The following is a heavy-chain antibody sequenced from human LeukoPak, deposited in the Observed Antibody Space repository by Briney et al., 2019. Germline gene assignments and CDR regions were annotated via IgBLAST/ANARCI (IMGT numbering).Heavy chain of an antibody. CDR2: INSDGSCT. J-gene: IGHJ2*01. D-gene: IGHD4-17*01. CDR1: GFTFSSYW. V-gene: IGHV3-74*01. CDR3: ARGPFTTVTAFDP. Sequence: AGGSLRLSCAASGFTFSSYWMHWVRQAPGKGLVWVSRINSDGSCTSYADSVKGRFTISRDNAKNTLYLQMNSLRGEDTALYYCARGPFTTVTAFDPWGRGTLVTVSS.